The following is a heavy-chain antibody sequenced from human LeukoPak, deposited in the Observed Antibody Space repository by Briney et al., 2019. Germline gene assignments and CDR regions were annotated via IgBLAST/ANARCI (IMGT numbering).Heavy chain of an antibody. CDR1: GFSFRDAW. Sequence: GGSHRLSCAASGFSFRDAWMSWVRQIPAKGLEWVGRIESKTDGGTTDYAARVKGSFTIPRDDSTNTLSPQMNSLKSGHTVVYYCTTYGSGRKFDYWGQGILVTVSS. CDR2: IESKTDGGTT. J-gene: IGHJ4*02. D-gene: IGHD3-10*01. CDR3: TTYGSGRKFDY. V-gene: IGHV3-15*04.